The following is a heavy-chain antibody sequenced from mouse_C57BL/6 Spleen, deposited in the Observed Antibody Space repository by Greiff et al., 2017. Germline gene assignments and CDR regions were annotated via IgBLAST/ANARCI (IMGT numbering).Heavy chain of an antibody. CDR3: ARANRDGDWCAY. CDR2: INPNNGGT. Sequence: EVQLQQSGPELVKPGASVKISCKASGYTFTDYYMNWVKQSHGKSLEWIGDINPNNGGTSYNQKFKGKATLTVDKSSSTAYMELRSLTSEDSAVYYCARANRDGDWCAYWGQGTLVTVSA. J-gene: IGHJ3*01. D-gene: IGHD4-1*01. V-gene: IGHV1-26*01. CDR1: GYTFTDYY.